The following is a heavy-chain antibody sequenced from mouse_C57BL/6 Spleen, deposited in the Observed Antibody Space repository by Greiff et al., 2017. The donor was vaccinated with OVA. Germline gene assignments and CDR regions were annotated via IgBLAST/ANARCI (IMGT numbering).Heavy chain of an antibody. J-gene: IGHJ2*01. Sequence: VKLQQPGAELVRPGSSVKLSCKASGYTFTSYWMHWVKQRPIQGLEWIGNIDPSDSETHYNQKFKDKATLTVDKSSSTAYMQLSSLTSEDSAVYYCASYDSGGFDYWGQGTTLTVSS. V-gene: IGHV1-52*01. CDR3: ASYDSGGFDY. CDR1: GYTFTSYW. CDR2: IDPSDSET. D-gene: IGHD2-4*01.